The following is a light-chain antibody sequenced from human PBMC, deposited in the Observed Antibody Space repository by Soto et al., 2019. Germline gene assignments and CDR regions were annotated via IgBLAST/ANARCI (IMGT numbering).Light chain of an antibody. CDR3: QHRSNWPPSMYT. CDR1: QSVRTY. V-gene: IGKV3-11*01. J-gene: IGKJ2*01. CDR2: DTS. Sequence: TVLTQSPVTLSLSPGETATLSCRASQSVRTYLAWYQQKPGQAPRLLIYDTSNRATGIPARFSGSGSGTDFTLTISSLEPEDFAVYYCQHRSNWPPSMYTFGQGTKLEIK.